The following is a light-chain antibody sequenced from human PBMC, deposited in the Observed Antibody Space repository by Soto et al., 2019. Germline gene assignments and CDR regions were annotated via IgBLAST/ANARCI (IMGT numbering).Light chain of an antibody. CDR2: KAS. CDR1: QRIGSY. J-gene: IGKJ1*01. CDR3: QHYNSYSEA. Sequence: DIQMTQSPSSLSASLGDRVTITFRASQRIGSYLNWYQQKPGKAPKLLIYKASTLKSGVPSRFSGSGSGTEFTLTISSLQPDDFATYYCQHYNSYSEAFGQGTKVDIK. V-gene: IGKV1-5*03.